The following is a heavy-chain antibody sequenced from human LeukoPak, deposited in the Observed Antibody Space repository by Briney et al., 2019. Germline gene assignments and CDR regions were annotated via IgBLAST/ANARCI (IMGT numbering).Heavy chain of an antibody. D-gene: IGHD6-13*01. V-gene: IGHV4-59*01. J-gene: IGHJ4*02. CDR2: IYYSGST. Sequence: SETLSLTCTVSGGSISSYYWSWIRQPPGKGLEWIGYIYYSGSTNYNPSLKSRVTTSVDTSKNQFSLKLSSVTAADTAVYYCARQGQQLAYDYWGQGTLVTVSS. CDR1: GGSISSYY. CDR3: ARQGQQLAYDY.